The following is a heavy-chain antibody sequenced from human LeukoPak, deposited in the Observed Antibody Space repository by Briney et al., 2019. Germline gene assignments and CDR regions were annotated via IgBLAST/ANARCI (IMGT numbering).Heavy chain of an antibody. Sequence: GGSLRLSCAASGFTFSSYGMHWVRQAPGKGLEWVAVIWYDGSNKYYADSVKGRFTISRDNSKNTLYLQMNSLRAEDTAVYYCARDKVTIFGVVILSWFDPWGQGTLVTVSS. J-gene: IGHJ5*02. CDR3: ARDKVTIFGVVILSWFDP. CDR2: IWYDGSNK. CDR1: GFTFSSYG. D-gene: IGHD3-3*01. V-gene: IGHV3-33*01.